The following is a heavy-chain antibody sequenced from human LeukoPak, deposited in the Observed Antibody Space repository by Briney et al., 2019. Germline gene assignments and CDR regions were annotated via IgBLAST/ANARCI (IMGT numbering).Heavy chain of an antibody. V-gene: IGHV3-7*01. CDR2: IKQDGSEI. J-gene: IGHJ4*02. Sequence: GRSLRLSCAASGFTFSSNWMSWVRQAPGKGLEWVGNIKQDGSEIYYVDSVKGRFTIPRDNAKNSLYLQMNSLRAEDTAVYYCARGAGLRFLEWFSYFDYWGQGTLVTVSS. CDR3: ARGAGLRFLEWFSYFDY. D-gene: IGHD3-3*01. CDR1: GFTFSSNW.